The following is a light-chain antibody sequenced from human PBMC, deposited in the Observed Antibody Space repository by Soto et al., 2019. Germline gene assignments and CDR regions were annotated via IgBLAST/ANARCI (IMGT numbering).Light chain of an antibody. CDR2: EAS. V-gene: IGKV1-5*03. CDR1: ESIGNW. CDR3: HQYSSSPWT. Sequence: DIHVTQSPSTLSASEGHIVTITCRASESIGNWLAGYQQKPGQAPNLLIYEASNLESGVPSRFSGSGSGTELTLTISSMQPVDFATYYCHQYSSSPWTFGQGTQVDIK. J-gene: IGKJ1*01.